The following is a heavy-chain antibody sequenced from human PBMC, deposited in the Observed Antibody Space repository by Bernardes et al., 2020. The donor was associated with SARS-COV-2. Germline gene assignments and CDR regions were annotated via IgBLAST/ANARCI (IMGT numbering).Heavy chain of an antibody. V-gene: IGHV3-33*01. D-gene: IGHD6-19*01. J-gene: IGHJ4*02. Sequence: GGSLRLSCAASGFTFNSYDMHWVRQAPGKGLEWVAIIWYDGSNTYYADSVKGRFTISRDNSKKTLYLQMNNLRAEDTAIYYCARAVGSGWYFDYWGQGTLVTVSS. CDR3: ARAVGSGWYFDY. CDR2: IWYDGSNT. CDR1: GFTFNSYD.